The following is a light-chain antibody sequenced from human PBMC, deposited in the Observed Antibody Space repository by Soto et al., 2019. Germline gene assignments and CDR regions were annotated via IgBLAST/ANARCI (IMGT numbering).Light chain of an antibody. V-gene: IGKV1-33*01. CDR2: AAS. J-gene: IGKJ4*01. CDR3: QQFDNLLT. CDR1: QSISSY. Sequence: IHMTHSPSSLSASVGDRVTITSRASQSISSYLAWYRQIPGKAPKRLIYAASTLQSGVPSRFSGSGSGTDFTFTISSLQPEDIATYYCQQFDNLLTFGGGTQVDIK.